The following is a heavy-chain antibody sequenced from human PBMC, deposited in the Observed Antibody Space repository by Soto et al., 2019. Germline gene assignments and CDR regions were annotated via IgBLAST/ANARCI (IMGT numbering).Heavy chain of an antibody. V-gene: IGHV3-9*01. CDR2: ISWNSGSI. J-gene: IGHJ3*02. D-gene: IGHD2-2*01. Sequence: PGGSLRLSCAASGFTFDDYAMHWVRQAPGKGLEWVSGISWNSGSIGYADSVKGRFTISRDNAKNSLYLQMNSLRAEDTAVYYCAKDQYTYCSSTSCSLDAFDIWGQGTMVTVSS. CDR1: GFTFDDYA. CDR3: AKDQYTYCSSTSCSLDAFDI.